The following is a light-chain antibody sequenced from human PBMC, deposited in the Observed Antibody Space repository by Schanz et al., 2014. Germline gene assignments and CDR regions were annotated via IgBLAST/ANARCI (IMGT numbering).Light chain of an antibody. CDR3: QQYNSYPLT. Sequence: DIQMTQSPSSLSASIGARVTITCRASQDIYTYLNWYQQKPDKAPKLLIYGASSLESGVPSRFSGSGSGTDFTLTVTSLQPDDFATYYCQQYNSYPLTFGGGTKVEIK. V-gene: IGKV1D-16*01. J-gene: IGKJ4*01. CDR2: GAS. CDR1: QDIYTY.